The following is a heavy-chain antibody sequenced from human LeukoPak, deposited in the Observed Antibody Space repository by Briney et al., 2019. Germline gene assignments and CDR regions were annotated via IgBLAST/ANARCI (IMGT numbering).Heavy chain of an antibody. CDR2: IYTSGST. V-gene: IGHV4-4*07. CDR3: ARAYSNSADGYYYYYMDV. J-gene: IGHJ6*03. D-gene: IGHD4-11*01. Sequence: SETLSLTCTVSGGSISSYYWSWIRQPAGKGLEWIGRIYTSGSTNYNPSLKSRVTMSVDRSKNQFSLKLSSVTAADTAVYYCARAYSNSADGYYYYYMDVWGKGTTVTVSS. CDR1: GGSISSYY.